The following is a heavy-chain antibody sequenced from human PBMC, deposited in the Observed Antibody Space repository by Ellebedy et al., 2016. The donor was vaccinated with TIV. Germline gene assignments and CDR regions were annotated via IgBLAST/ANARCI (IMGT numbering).Heavy chain of an antibody. Sequence: MPSETLSLTCTASGCSISGYYWTWIRQPPGTGLEWIGYISYSGGTNSNPSLKSRVTISVDTSKNQFSLKLSSVTAAVTAGYYCAGDEGWDRGYSYGSNWFDPWGQGTLVTVSS. D-gene: IGHD5-18*01. J-gene: IGHJ5*02. CDR3: AGDEGWDRGYSYGSNWFDP. CDR1: GCSISGYY. CDR2: ISYSGGT. V-gene: IGHV4-59*01.